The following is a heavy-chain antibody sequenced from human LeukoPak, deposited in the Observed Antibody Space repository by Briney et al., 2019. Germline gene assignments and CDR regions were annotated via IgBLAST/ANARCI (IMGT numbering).Heavy chain of an antibody. V-gene: IGHV3-13*01. J-gene: IGHJ4*02. D-gene: IGHD3-10*01. CDR2: IGTAGDT. CDR3: ARYYGSGSYDY. Sequence: GGSLRLSCAASGFTFSSYDMHWVRQVTGKGLEWVSAIGTAGDTYYPGSVKGRFTISRENAKNSSYLQMNSLRAGDTAVYYCARYYGSGSYDYWGQGTLVTVSS. CDR1: GFTFSSYD.